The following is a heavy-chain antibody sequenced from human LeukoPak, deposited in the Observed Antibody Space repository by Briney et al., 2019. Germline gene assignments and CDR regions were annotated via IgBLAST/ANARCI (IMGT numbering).Heavy chain of an antibody. Sequence: GGSLRLSCAASGFTFSDYYMSWIRQAPGKGLEWVSHISSSGSDINYADSVKGRFTISRDNAKNSLYPQMNSLRAEDTAVYYCATHYDYVWGTYRYTVLGHWGQGTLVTVSS. CDR2: ISSSGSDI. V-gene: IGHV3-11*01. D-gene: IGHD3-16*02. CDR3: ATHYDYVWGTYRYTVLGH. J-gene: IGHJ4*02. CDR1: GFTFSDYY.